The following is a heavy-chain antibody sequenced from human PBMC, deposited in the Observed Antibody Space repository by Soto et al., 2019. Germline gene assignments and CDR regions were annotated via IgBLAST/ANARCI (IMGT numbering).Heavy chain of an antibody. CDR1: GGTFSRDA. CDR2: IIPMFGTA. J-gene: IGHJ5*02. CDR3: ARGVVVVAASQLGWFDP. Sequence: QVQLVQSGAEGKKPGSSVKVSCKASGGTFSRDAISWVRQAPGQGLEWMGGIIPMFGTAKYVQKFQGRLTITADESTTTAYMELRSLRSDDTAVYYCARGVVVVAASQLGWFDPWGQGTLVTVSS. V-gene: IGHV1-69*01. D-gene: IGHD2-15*01.